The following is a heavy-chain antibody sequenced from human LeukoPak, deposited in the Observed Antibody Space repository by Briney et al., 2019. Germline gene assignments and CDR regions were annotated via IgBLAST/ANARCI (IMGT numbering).Heavy chain of an antibody. CDR3: ARGHDFWSGYYTWFDP. CDR2: INHSGST. V-gene: IGHV4-34*01. Sequence: SETLSLTCAVYGGSFSGYYWSWIRQPPGKGLEWIGEINHSGSTNYNPSLKSRVTISVDTSKNQFSLKLSSVTAADTAVYYCARGHDFWSGYYTWFDPWGQGILVTVSS. D-gene: IGHD3-3*01. CDR1: GGSFSGYY. J-gene: IGHJ5*02.